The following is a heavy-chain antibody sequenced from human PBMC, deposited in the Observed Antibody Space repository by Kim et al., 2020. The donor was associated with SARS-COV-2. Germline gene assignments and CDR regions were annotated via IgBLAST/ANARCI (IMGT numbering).Heavy chain of an antibody. CDR1: GGTFSSYA. D-gene: IGHD5-12*01. CDR2: IIPIFGTA. J-gene: IGHJ6*02. V-gene: IGHV1-69*13. CDR3: ARLDSIVATTLSHPTRFLSRPSLDV. Sequence: SVKVSCKASGGTFSSYAISWVRQAPGQGLEWMGGIIPIFGTANYAQKFQGRVTITADESTSTAYMELSSLRSEDTAVYYCARLDSIVATTLSHPTRFLSRPSLDVWGQGTTVTVSS.